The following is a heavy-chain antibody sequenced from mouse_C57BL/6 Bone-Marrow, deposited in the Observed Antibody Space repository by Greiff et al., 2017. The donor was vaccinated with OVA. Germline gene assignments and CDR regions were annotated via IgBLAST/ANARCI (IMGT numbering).Heavy chain of an antibody. D-gene: IGHD2-1*01. J-gene: IGHJ4*01. CDR2: IYPRSGNT. Sequence: VQRVESGAELARPGASVKLSCKASGYTFTSYGISWVKQRTGQGLEWIGEIYPRSGNTYYNEKFKGKATLTADKSSSTAYMELRSLTSEDSAVYFCARTVIYYGNMDYWGQGTSVTVSS. CDR3: ARTVIYYGNMDY. CDR1: GYTFTSYG. V-gene: IGHV1-81*01.